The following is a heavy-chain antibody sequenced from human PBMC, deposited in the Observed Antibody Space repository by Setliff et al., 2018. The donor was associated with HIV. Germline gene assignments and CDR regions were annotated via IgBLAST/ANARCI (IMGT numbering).Heavy chain of an antibody. V-gene: IGHV1-46*01. CDR1: GYTFTSYC. D-gene: IGHD3-22*01. CDR2: INPSGGST. J-gene: IGHJ3*02. CDR3: ARESPDSSGYYRAFDI. Sequence: GASVKVSCKASGYTFTSYCMHWVRQAPGQGLEWMGIINPSGGSTSYAQKFQGRVTMTRDTSTSTVYMELSSLRSEDTAVYYCARESPDSSGYYRAFDIWGQGTMVTV.